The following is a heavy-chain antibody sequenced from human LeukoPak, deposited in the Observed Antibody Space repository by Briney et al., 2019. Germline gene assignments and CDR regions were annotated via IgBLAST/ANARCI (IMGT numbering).Heavy chain of an antibody. V-gene: IGHV1-2*04. CDR1: GYTFTGYY. J-gene: IGHJ6*02. Sequence: ASVNVSCKASGYTFTGYYMHWVRQAPGQGLEWMGWTNPNSGGTNYAQKFQGWVTMTRDTSISTAYMELSRLRSDDTAVYYCARWDSDDYGLYYGMDVWGQGTTVTVSS. CDR3: ARWDSDDYGLYYGMDV. D-gene: IGHD4-17*01. CDR2: TNPNSGGT.